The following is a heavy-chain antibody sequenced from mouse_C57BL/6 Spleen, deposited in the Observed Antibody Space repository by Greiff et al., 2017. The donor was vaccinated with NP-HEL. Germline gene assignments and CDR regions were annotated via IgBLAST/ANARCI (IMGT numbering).Heavy chain of an antibody. J-gene: IGHJ1*03. D-gene: IGHD4-1*01. CDR3: AREKELGWYFDV. Sequence: EVKLQESGPGLVKPSQSLSLTCSVTGYSITSGYYWNWIRQFPGNKLEWMGYISYDGSNNYNPSLKNRISITRDPSKNQFFLKLNSVTTEDTATYYCAREKELGWYFDVWGTGTTVTVSS. V-gene: IGHV3-6*01. CDR2: ISYDGSN. CDR1: GYSITSGYY.